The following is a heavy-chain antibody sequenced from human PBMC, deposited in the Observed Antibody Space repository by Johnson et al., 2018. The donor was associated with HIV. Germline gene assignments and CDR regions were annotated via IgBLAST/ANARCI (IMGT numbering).Heavy chain of an antibody. J-gene: IGHJ3*02. CDR2: ISYDGSNK. CDR1: GFTFSSYA. Sequence: QVQLVESGGGVVQPGRSLRLSCAASGFTFSSYAMHWVRQAPGKGLEWVAVISYDGSNKYYADSVKGRFTISRDNSKNTLYLQMNSLRAEDTALYYYARGRTLDWGDAFDIWGQGTMVTVSS. D-gene: IGHD3/OR15-3a*01. V-gene: IGHV3-30-3*01. CDR3: ARGRTLDWGDAFDI.